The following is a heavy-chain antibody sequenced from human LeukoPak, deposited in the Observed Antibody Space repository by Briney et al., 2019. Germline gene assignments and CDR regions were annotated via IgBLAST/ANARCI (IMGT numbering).Heavy chain of an antibody. D-gene: IGHD5-18*01. Sequence: GGSLRLSCAAPGFTFRSYWMSWVRQAPGKGLEWVANIKQDGSEKYYVDSVKGRFTISRDNAKNSLDLQMNSLRAEDTAVYYCARETGYSYGPDYYYYYGMDVWGQGTTVTVSS. CDR3: ARETGYSYGPDYYYYYGMDV. V-gene: IGHV3-7*01. CDR2: IKQDGSEK. J-gene: IGHJ6*02. CDR1: GFTFRSYW.